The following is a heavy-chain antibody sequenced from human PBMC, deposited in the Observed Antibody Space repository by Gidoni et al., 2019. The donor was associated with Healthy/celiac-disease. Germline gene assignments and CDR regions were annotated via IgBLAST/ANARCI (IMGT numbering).Heavy chain of an antibody. CDR2: IKKDGSEK. Sequence: EVQLVDSGGGLVQPGGSLRRSCAASGFTFSGYWMSWVRQAPGKGLEWVANIKKDGSEKYYVDSVKGRFTISRDNAKNSLYLQMNSLRAEDTAVYYCARRNAIFGVVTDFDYWGQGTLVTVSS. J-gene: IGHJ4*02. CDR1: GFTFSGYW. CDR3: ARRNAIFGVVTDFDY. D-gene: IGHD3-3*01. V-gene: IGHV3-7*01.